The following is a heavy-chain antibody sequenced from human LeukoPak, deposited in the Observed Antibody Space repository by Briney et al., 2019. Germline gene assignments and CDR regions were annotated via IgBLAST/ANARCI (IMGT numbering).Heavy chain of an antibody. CDR2: IYYSGTT. V-gene: IGHV4-39*01. Sequence: SETVSLTCTVSGGSISSSSYYWGWIRQPPGQGLEWIGSIYYSGTTYYNPSLKSRVTISVDTSNNQFSLKLRSVTATDTAVYYCARRTITMTVGYYFDYWGQGTLVTVSA. CDR3: ARRTITMTVGYYFDY. J-gene: IGHJ4*02. CDR1: GGSISSSSYY. D-gene: IGHD3-22*01.